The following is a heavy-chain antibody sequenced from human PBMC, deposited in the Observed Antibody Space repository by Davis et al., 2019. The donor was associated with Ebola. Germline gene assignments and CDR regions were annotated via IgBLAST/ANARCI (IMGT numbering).Heavy chain of an antibody. V-gene: IGHV4-34*01. CDR1: GGSFSGYY. CDR3: ARDLGAIWGYGMDV. D-gene: IGHD3-9*01. CDR2: INHSGST. Sequence: MPSETLSLTCAVYGGSFSGYYWSWIRQPPGKGLEWIGEINHSGSTNYNPSLKSRVTISVDTSKNQFSLKLSSVTAADTAVYYCARDLGAIWGYGMDVWGQGTTVTVSS. J-gene: IGHJ6*02.